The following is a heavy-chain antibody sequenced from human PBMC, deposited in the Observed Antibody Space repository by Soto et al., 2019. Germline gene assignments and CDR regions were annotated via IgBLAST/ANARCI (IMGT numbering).Heavy chain of an antibody. Sequence: VKVSCKASGGTFSSYAISWVRQAPGQGLEWMGGIIPIFGTANYAQKFQGRVTITADESTSTAYMELSSLRSEDTAVYYCARDEVSSSSTYYYGMDVWGQGTTVTVSS. V-gene: IGHV1-69*13. J-gene: IGHJ6*02. D-gene: IGHD6-6*01. CDR1: GGTFSSYA. CDR2: IIPIFGTA. CDR3: ARDEVSSSSTYYYGMDV.